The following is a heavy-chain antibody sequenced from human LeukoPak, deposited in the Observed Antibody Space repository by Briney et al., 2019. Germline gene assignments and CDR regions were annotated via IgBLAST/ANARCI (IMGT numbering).Heavy chain of an antibody. J-gene: IGHJ4*02. D-gene: IGHD3-22*01. V-gene: IGHV3-23*01. CDR2: ISGSGGST. CDR1: GFTFSSYA. CDR3: AKGDTMIVVVILFDY. Sequence: GGSLRLSCAASGFTFSSYAMSWVRQAPGKRLEWVSAISGSGGSTYYADSVKGRFAISRDNSKNTLYLQMNSLRAEDTAVYYCAKGDTMIVVVILFDYWGQGTLVTVSS.